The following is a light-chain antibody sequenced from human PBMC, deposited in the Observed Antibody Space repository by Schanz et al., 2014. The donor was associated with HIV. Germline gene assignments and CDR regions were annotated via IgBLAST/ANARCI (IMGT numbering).Light chain of an antibody. J-gene: IGLJ2*01. CDR2: DVS. CDR1: SSDVGGYDY. Sequence: QSALTQPASVSGSPGQSITISCTGDSSDVGGYDYVSWYQQHPGKAPKLMIYDVSNRPSGVPDRFSGSKSGNTASLTVSGLQAEDEADYYCSSYAGSNSVIFGGGTQLTVL. V-gene: IGLV2-14*03. CDR3: SSYAGSNSVI.